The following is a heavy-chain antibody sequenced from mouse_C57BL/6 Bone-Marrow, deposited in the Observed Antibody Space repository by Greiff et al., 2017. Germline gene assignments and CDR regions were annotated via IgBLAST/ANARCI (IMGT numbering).Heavy chain of an antibody. V-gene: IGHV1-81*01. CDR2: IYPRSGNT. Sequence: QVQLQQSGAELARPGASVKLSCKASGYTFTSYGISWVKQRTGQGLEWIGEIYPRSGNTYYNEKFKGKATLTADKSSSTAYMELRSLTSEDSAVYFCARRPITTVVATDYWGQGTLVTVFA. CDR3: ARRPITTVVATDY. CDR1: GYTFTSYG. J-gene: IGHJ3*01. D-gene: IGHD1-1*01.